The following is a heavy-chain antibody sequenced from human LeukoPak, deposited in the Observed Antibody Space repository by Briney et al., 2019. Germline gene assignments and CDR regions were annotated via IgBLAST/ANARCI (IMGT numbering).Heavy chain of an antibody. CDR3: ARVYYYYMDV. Sequence: GGSLRLSCAASGFTFSDYYMSWIRQAPGKGLEWVSHISSSGTSIYSADSVKGRFTISRDNAKNSLFLQMNSLRAEDTAVYYCARVYYYYMDVWGKGTTVTVSS. CDR2: ISSSGTSI. CDR1: GFTFSDYY. J-gene: IGHJ6*03. V-gene: IGHV3-11*04.